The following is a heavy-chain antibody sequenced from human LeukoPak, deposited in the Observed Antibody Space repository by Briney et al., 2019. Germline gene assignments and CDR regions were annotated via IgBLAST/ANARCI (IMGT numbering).Heavy chain of an antibody. J-gene: IGHJ4*02. CDR3: AKGTGGTRAYYFDC. CDR2: ISSNGAGT. D-gene: IGHD1-7*01. CDR1: GFTFSNYA. V-gene: IGHV3-23*01. Sequence: GGSLRLSCAASGFTFSNYAMSWVRQAPGKGLEWVSSISSNGAGTYYTDSVKGRFIISRDNSKNTLSLQMNSLRVDDTAIYYCAKGTGGTRAYYFDCWGQETLVTVSS.